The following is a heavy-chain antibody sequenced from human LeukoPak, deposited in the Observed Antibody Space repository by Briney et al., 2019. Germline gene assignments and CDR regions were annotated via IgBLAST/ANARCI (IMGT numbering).Heavy chain of an antibody. CDR2: IDTSNYM. CDR1: GFTFSSYA. D-gene: IGHD1-26*01. Sequence: PGGSLRLSCAASGFTFSSYAMSWVRQAPGKGLEWVSSIDTSNYMYYAGSLKGRSTISRDNAKNSLFLQMNSLRADDTAVYYCARLGGSFSDYWGQGILVTVSS. V-gene: IGHV3-21*01. J-gene: IGHJ4*02. CDR3: ARLGGSFSDY.